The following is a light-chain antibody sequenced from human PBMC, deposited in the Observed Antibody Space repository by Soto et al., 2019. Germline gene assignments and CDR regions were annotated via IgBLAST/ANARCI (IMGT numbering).Light chain of an antibody. CDR2: GAS. Sequence: EIVMTHSPATLSVSPCERATLSSRASQSVSSNLAWYQQKPGQAPRLLIYGASTRATGIPARFSGSGSGTEFTLTISSLQSEDFAVYYCQQYNNWPPKWTFGQGTKVDI. V-gene: IGKV3-15*01. CDR3: QQYNNWPPKWT. CDR1: QSVSSN. J-gene: IGKJ1*01.